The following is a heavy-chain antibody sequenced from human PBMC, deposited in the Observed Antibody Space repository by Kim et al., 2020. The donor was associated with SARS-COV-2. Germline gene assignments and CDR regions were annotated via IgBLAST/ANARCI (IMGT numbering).Heavy chain of an antibody. J-gene: IGHJ4*02. Sequence: AASVKGQFTISRDNAKNSLYLQMNGLRAEDTAIYYCARGYSSGWGVTYWGQGTLVTVSS. V-gene: IGHV3-48*03. CDR3: ARGYSSGWGVTY. D-gene: IGHD6-19*01.